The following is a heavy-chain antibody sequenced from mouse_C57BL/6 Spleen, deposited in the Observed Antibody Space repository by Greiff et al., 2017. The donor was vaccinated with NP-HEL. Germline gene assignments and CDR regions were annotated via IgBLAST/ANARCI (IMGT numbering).Heavy chain of an antibody. CDR3: ARRVAYYSNYVYFDV. Sequence: VQLQQSGPELVKPGASVKISCKASGYSFTGYYMNWVKQSPEKSLEWIGEINPSTGGTTYNQKFKAKATLTVDKSSSTAYMQLKSLTSEDSAVYYCARRVAYYSNYVYFDVWGTGTTVTVSS. CDR2: INPSTGGT. J-gene: IGHJ1*03. V-gene: IGHV1-42*01. CDR1: GYSFTGYY. D-gene: IGHD2-5*01.